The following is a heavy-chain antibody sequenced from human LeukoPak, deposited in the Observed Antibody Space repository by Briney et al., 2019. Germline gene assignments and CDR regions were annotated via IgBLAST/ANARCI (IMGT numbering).Heavy chain of an antibody. D-gene: IGHD3-10*01. CDR3: AKDLRYYGSGTLWY. V-gene: IGHV3-30*02. J-gene: IGHJ4*02. CDR1: GFTFSSYG. CDR2: IRYDGSNK. Sequence: PGGSLRLSCAASGFTFSSYGMHWVRQAPGKGLEWVAFIRYDGSNKYYADSVKGRFTISRDNSKNTLYLQMNSLRAEDTAVYYCAKDLRYYGSGTLWYWGQGTLVTVSS.